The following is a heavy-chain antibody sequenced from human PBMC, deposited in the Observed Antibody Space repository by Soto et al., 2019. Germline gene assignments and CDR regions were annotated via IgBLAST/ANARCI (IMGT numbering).Heavy chain of an antibody. CDR1: GLSLRTSGVG. V-gene: IGHV2-5*02. CDR3: VDKFHHNSPGS. Sequence: SGPTEANPTKPRTLICTLSGLSLRTSGVGVGWIRHPPRRLLWFPPLTYWDDDKRYTPSLKSRLTITKDTAKNQLVFKMTNMNPVDTAAYYCVDKFHHNSPGSWGQGTLVTVSS. D-gene: IGHD1-20*01. J-gene: IGHJ5*02. CDR2: TYWDDDK.